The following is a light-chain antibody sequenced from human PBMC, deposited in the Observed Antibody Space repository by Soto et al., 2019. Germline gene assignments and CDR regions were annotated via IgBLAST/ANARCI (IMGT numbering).Light chain of an antibody. CDR2: GAS. V-gene: IGKV3D-20*02. Sequence: EIVLTQSPGTLSLSPGERATLSCRASQSVSSTYLAWYQQKPGQAPRPLIYGASSRATGIPDRFSGSGSGTDFTLTISSLGPEDFAVYYCQQRSNWAITFGQGTRLEIK. CDR3: QQRSNWAIT. CDR1: QSVSSTY. J-gene: IGKJ5*01.